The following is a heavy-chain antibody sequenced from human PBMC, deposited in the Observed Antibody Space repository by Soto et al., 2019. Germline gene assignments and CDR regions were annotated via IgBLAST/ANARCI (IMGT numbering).Heavy chain of an antibody. CDR2: INHSGST. J-gene: IGHJ4*02. CDR1: GGSFSGYY. Sequence: QVQLQQWGAGLLKPSETLSLTCAVYGGSFSGYYWSWIRQPPGKGLEWIGEINHSGSTNYNPSLKSRVTISVDTAKNQFSQKLSSVTAADTAVYYCARAGRAAAVTIRAGGLRYFDYWGQGTLVTVSS. D-gene: IGHD6-13*01. CDR3: ARAGRAAAVTIRAGGLRYFDY. V-gene: IGHV4-34*01.